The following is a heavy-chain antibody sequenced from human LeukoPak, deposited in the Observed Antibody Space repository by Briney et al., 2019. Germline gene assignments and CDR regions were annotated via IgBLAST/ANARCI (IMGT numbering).Heavy chain of an antibody. CDR1: GGSFSGYY. D-gene: IGHD6-13*01. CDR3: ARAKQQLVDY. J-gene: IGHJ4*02. V-gene: IGHV4-34*01. Sequence: SETPSLTCAVYGGSFSGYYWSWIRQPPGKGLEWIGEINHSGSTNYNPSLKSRVTISVDTSKNQCSLKLSSVTAADTAVYYCARAKQQLVDYWGQGTLVTVSS. CDR2: INHSGST.